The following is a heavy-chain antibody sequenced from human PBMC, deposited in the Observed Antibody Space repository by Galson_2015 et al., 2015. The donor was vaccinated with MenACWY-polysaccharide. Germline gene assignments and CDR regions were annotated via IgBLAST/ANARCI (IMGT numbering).Heavy chain of an antibody. V-gene: IGHV5-51*01. CDR3: ARQVLRGVSYFGY. J-gene: IGHJ4*02. Sequence: QSGAEVKKPGESLQISCKGSGYSFTNYWIGWVRQMPGKGLEWMEIVYPGDSDTRYSPSFQGQVTISADKSISTAYLQWSSLKASDTAMYYCARQVLRGVSYFGYWGLGTLVTVSS. D-gene: IGHD3-10*01. CDR2: VYPGDSDT. CDR1: GYSFTNYW.